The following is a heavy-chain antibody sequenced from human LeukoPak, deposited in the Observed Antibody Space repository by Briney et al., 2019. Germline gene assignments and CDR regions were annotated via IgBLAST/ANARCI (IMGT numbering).Heavy chain of an antibody. Sequence: ASVKVSCKASGYTFNSYGISWVRQAPGQGLEWMGWISAHNGNTNYEEKVQGRVTMTTDTSTSTAYMELRSLRSDDTAVYYCARDKGTVATNYYYYMDVWGKGTTVTVSS. D-gene: IGHD6-19*01. J-gene: IGHJ6*03. CDR2: ISAHNGNT. CDR1: GYTFNSYG. V-gene: IGHV1-18*01. CDR3: ARDKGTVATNYYYYMDV.